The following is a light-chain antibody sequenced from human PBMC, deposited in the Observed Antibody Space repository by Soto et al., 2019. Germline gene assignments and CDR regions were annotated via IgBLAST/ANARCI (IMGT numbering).Light chain of an antibody. J-gene: IGLJ3*02. CDR2: DVT. Sequence: QSALTQPRSVSGSPGQSVTISCTGTSSDVGAYNYVSWYQQHPGKAPKLMNYDVTKRPSGVPARFSGYKFGNTASLTISGLQAEDEADYFCCSSSTTYVPWVFGGGTKVTVL. V-gene: IGLV2-11*01. CDR3: CSSSTTYVPWV. CDR1: SSDVGAYNY.